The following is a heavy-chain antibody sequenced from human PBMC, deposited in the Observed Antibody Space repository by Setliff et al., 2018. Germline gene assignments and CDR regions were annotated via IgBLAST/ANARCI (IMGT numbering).Heavy chain of an antibody. CDR2: INQDGSQK. D-gene: IGHD2-15*01. CDR3: ARTCSGSGCYAGLES. CDR1: GFTFSSYW. Sequence: GSLRLSCAASGFTFSSYWMAWVRQAPGKGLEWVANINQDGSQKYYADSVKGRFTISRDNSKNTLYLQMNSLRPEDTAVYYCARTCSGSGCYAGLESWGQGTPVTVS. J-gene: IGHJ4*02. V-gene: IGHV3-7*01.